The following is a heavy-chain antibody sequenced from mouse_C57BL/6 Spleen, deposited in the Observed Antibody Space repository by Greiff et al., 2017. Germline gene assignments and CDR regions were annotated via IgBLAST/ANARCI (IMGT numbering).Heavy chain of an antibody. CDR3: ARSWDEGVFGY. D-gene: IGHD4-1*01. J-gene: IGHJ2*01. V-gene: IGHV1-81*01. Sequence: QVQLKESGAELARPGASVKLSCKASGYTFTSYGISWVKQRTGQGLEWIGEIYPRSGNTYYNEKFKGKATLTADKSSSTAYMELRSLTSEDSAVYFCARSWDEGVFGYWGQGTTLTVSS. CDR2: IYPRSGNT. CDR1: GYTFTSYG.